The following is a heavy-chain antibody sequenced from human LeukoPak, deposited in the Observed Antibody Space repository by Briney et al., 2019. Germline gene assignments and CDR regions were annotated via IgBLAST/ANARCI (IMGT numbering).Heavy chain of an antibody. J-gene: IGHJ6*02. CDR1: GGSISSYY. CDR2: IYYSGST. D-gene: IGHD2-8*01. V-gene: IGHV4-59*01. CDR3: ARVGSLNYYYYYGMDV. Sequence: SETLSLTCTVSGGSISSYYWSWIRQPPGKGLEWIGYIYYSGSTNYNPSLKSRVTLSVDTSKNQFSLKLSSVTAADTAVYYCARVGSLNYYYYYGMDVWGQGTTVTVSS.